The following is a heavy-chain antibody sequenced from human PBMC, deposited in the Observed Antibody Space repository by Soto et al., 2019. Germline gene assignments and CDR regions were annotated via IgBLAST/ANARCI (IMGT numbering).Heavy chain of an antibody. V-gene: IGHV3-23*01. D-gene: IGHD3-3*01. Sequence: GGSLRLSCAASGFTFSSYAMSWVRQAPGKGLEWVSGISASGGSTYYADSVKGRFTISRDNSKNTLYLQMNSLRAEDTTVYYCVAYGPRSGYYLLGAFDIWGQGTLVTVSS. J-gene: IGHJ3*02. CDR2: ISASGGST. CDR1: GFTFSSYA. CDR3: VAYGPRSGYYLLGAFDI.